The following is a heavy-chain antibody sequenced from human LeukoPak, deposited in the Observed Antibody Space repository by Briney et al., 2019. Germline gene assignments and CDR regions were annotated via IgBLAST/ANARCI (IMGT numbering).Heavy chain of an antibody. Sequence: PGGSLRLSCAASRFTFSDYWMSWVRQAPGKGLEWVANIKQDGSEKYYVDSVKGRFTISRDNAKNSLYLQMNSLRAEDTAVYYCAREWELQYYYYYGMDVWGQGTTVTVSS. J-gene: IGHJ6*02. D-gene: IGHD1-26*01. CDR1: RFTFSDYW. CDR3: AREWELQYYYYYGMDV. CDR2: IKQDGSEK. V-gene: IGHV3-7*01.